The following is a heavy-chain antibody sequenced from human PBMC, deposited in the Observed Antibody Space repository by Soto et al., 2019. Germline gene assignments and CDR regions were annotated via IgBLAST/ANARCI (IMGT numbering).Heavy chain of an antibody. Sequence: QVQLVESGGGVVQPGRSLRLSCAASGFTFSSYAMHWVRQAPGKGLEWVAVISYDGSNKYYADSVKGRFTISRDNSKNTLDLQMNSLRAEDTAVYYCARDSAVDYGDYDYFDYWGQGTLVTVSS. CDR2: ISYDGSNK. CDR3: ARDSAVDYGDYDYFDY. CDR1: GFTFSSYA. V-gene: IGHV3-30-3*01. J-gene: IGHJ4*02. D-gene: IGHD4-17*01.